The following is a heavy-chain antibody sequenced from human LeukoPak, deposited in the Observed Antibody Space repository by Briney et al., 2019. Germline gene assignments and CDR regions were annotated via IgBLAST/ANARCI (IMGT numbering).Heavy chain of an antibody. D-gene: IGHD1-26*01. CDR3: AKVGSGSYRGLDY. CDR1: GFTFSSYG. CDR2: IRYDGSNK. J-gene: IGHJ4*02. V-gene: IGHV3-30*02. Sequence: GGSLRLSCAASGFTFSSYGMHWVRQAPGKGLEWVAFIRYDGSNKYYADSVEGRFTISRDNSKNTLYLQMNSLRAEDTAVYYCAKVGSGSYRGLDYWGQGTLVTVSS.